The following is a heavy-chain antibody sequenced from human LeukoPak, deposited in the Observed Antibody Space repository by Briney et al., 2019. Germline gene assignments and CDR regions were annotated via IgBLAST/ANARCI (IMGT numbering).Heavy chain of an antibody. D-gene: IGHD5-18*01. CDR3: ASLDTAKQPLTNH. V-gene: IGHV3-7*03. CDR1: GLTVSNHW. Sequence: GGSLRLSCVASGLTVSNHWMSWVRQAPGKGLEWVANIREERGQEYYVDSVKGRFTISKNSAKNSLYLQMNTLRVEDTAMYYCASLDTAKQPLTNHWGQGTLVTVSS. J-gene: IGHJ5*02. CDR2: IREERGQE.